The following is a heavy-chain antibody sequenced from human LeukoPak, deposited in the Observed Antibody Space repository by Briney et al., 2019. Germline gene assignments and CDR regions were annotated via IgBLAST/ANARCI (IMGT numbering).Heavy chain of an antibody. CDR3: ARGAWATRLGS. Sequence: SETLSLTCAVYGESLNSYYWSWVRQPPGEGLGWIGEIYESGTTEYNPSLKSRVTISMVPSKQQFSLSLSSVTAADTAVYYCARGAWATRLGSWGLGTPVIVSS. V-gene: IGHV4-34*01. D-gene: IGHD2-15*01. J-gene: IGHJ4*02. CDR2: IYESGTT. CDR1: GESLNSYY.